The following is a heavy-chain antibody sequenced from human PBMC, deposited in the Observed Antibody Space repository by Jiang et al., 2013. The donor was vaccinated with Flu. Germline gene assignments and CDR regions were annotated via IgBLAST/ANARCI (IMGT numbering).Heavy chain of an antibody. D-gene: IGHD2-2*01. CDR3: AREAGGYCSSTSCYYMDV. Sequence: SGAEVKKPGASVKVSCKASGYTFTGYYMHWVRQAPGQGLEWMGWINPNSGGTNYAQKFQGWVTMTRDTSISTAYMELSRLRSDDTAVYYCAREAGGYCSSTSCYYMDVWGKGPRSPSP. J-gene: IGHJ6*03. CDR1: GYTFTGYY. V-gene: IGHV1-2*04. CDR2: INPNSGGT.